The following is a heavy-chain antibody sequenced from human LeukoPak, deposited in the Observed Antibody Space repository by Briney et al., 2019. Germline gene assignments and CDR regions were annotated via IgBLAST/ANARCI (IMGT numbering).Heavy chain of an antibody. CDR3: ASSATIRGLGAFDI. D-gene: IGHD5-24*01. J-gene: IGHJ3*02. Sequence: ASVKVSCKASGGTFSSYAISWVRQAPGQGLEWMGWISAYNGNTNYAQKLQGRVTMTTDTSTSTAYMELRSLRSDDTAVYYCASSATIRGLGAFDIWGQGTMVTVSS. CDR1: GGTFSSYA. V-gene: IGHV1-18*01. CDR2: ISAYNGNT.